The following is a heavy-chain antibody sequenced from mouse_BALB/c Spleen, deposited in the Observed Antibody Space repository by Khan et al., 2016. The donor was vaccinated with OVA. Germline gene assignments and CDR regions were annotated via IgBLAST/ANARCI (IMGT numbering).Heavy chain of an antibody. CDR2: INPTSGYT. V-gene: IGHV1-7*01. J-gene: IGHJ2*01. CDR1: GYSFTTYW. CDR3: TRDRIDY. Sequence: QVQLKESGAELAKPGASVKMSCNASGYSFTTYWIHLLNQRPGQGLEWIGYINPTSGYTDYNETFKNRATLSADRSSSTAFMQLSSLTSEDSAVDYCTRDRIDYWGQGTTLTVSS.